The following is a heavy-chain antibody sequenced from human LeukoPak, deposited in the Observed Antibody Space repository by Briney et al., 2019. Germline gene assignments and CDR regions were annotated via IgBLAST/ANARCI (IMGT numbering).Heavy chain of an antibody. D-gene: IGHD4-17*01. Sequence: QSGGSLRLSCAASGFIFTNAWMNWVRQAPGKGLEWVANIKQDGSEKYYVDSVKGRFTISRDNAKNSLYLQMNSLRAEDTAVYYCARDTTVTTPPGYYYGMDVWGQGTTVTVSS. CDR1: GFIFTNAW. J-gene: IGHJ6*02. CDR2: IKQDGSEK. V-gene: IGHV3-7*01. CDR3: ARDTTVTTPPGYYYGMDV.